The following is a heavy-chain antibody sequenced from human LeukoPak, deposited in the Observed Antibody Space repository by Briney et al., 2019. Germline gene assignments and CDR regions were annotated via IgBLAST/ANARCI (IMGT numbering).Heavy chain of an antibody. CDR3: ARMVIRAYCSGGSCYEHAFDI. CDR2: IYYSGSS. CDR1: GGSISSYY. J-gene: IGHJ3*02. V-gene: IGHV4-59*08. Sequence: SETLSLTCTVSGGSISSYYWNWIRQPPGKGLEWIGYIYYSGSSNCNPSLKSRVTMSVDTSKNQFSLKLRSVTAADTAVYYCARMVIRAYCSGGSCYEHAFDIWGQGTMVTVSS. D-gene: IGHD2-15*01.